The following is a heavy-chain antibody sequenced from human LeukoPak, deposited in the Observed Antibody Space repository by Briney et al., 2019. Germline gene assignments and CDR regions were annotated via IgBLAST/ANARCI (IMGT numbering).Heavy chain of an antibody. CDR1: GYTFTSYG. D-gene: IGHD3-16*01. Sequence: ASVKVSCKASGYTFTSYGISWVRQAPGQGLEWMGWISAYNGNTNYAQKLQGRVTMTTDTSTSTAYLDLNNLGSDDTAVYYCAREIGDRGFDYWGQGTLVTVSS. CDR2: ISAYNGNT. CDR3: AREIGDRGFDY. J-gene: IGHJ4*02. V-gene: IGHV1-18*01.